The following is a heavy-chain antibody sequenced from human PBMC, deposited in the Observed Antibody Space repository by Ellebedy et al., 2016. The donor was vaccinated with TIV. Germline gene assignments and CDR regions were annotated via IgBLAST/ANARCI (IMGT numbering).Heavy chain of an antibody. V-gene: IGHV3-7*03. Sequence: PGGSLRLSCAASGFTFRNYPMRWVRQPPGKGLECVANINQPGGEAYDVDSVKGRFTISRDNAKNALDLQMDSLRVEDAAVYYCAKLGAAHSIDPWGQGTLVTVSS. D-gene: IGHD6-6*01. CDR3: AKLGAAHSIDP. CDR2: INQPGGEA. CDR1: GFTFRNYP. J-gene: IGHJ5*02.